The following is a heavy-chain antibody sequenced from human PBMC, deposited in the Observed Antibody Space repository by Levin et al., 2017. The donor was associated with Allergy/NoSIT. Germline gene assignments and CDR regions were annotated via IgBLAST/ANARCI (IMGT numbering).Heavy chain of an antibody. CDR1: GYSIRSGGYY. Sequence: SETLSLTCTVSGYSIRSGGYYWSWIRQHPGKGLEWIGYIFYTGSAYYNPSLKNRVAISVDTSKNQFSLKLTSVTAADSAVYYCARVHYYDTRGTRIDYWGRGSLVTVSS. J-gene: IGHJ4*01. CDR3: ARVHYYDTRGTRIDY. CDR2: IFYTGSA. D-gene: IGHD3-22*01. V-gene: IGHV4-31*03.